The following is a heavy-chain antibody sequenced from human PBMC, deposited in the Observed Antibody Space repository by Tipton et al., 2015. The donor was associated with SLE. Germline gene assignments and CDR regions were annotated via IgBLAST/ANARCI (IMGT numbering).Heavy chain of an antibody. J-gene: IGHJ3*02. CDR3: ARGSGAFDI. CDR2: ISSSSSYI. Sequence: SLRLSCAASGFIFSTYSMNWVRQAPGKGLEWVSSISSSSSYIYYADSLKGRFTISRDNAKNSLYLQMNSLRAEDTAVYYCARGSGAFDIWGQRTMVSVSS. D-gene: IGHD1-26*01. V-gene: IGHV3-21*01. CDR1: GFIFSTYS.